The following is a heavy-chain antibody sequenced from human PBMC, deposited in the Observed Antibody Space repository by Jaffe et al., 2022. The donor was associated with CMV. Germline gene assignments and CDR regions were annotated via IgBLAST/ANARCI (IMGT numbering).Heavy chain of an antibody. CDR2: IKQDGSEK. D-gene: IGHD3-16*02. J-gene: IGHJ4*02. CDR3: AREGSLGELSFDY. CDR1: GFTFSSYW. V-gene: IGHV3-7*01. Sequence: EVQLVESGGGLVQPGGSLRLSCAASGFTFSSYWMSWVRQAPGKGLEWVANIKQDGSEKYYVDSVKGRFTISRDNAKNSLYLQMNSLRAEDTAVYYCAREGSLGELSFDYWGQGTLVTVSS.